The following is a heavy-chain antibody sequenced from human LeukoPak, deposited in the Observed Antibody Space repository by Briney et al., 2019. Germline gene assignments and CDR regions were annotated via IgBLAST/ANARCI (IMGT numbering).Heavy chain of an antibody. CDR3: ASHCSSTSCLDY. V-gene: IGHV3-74*01. J-gene: IGHJ4*02. Sequence: GGSLRLSCAASGFTFSSYGMHWVRQAPGKGLVWVSRINSDGSSTSYADSVKGRFTISRDNAKNTLYLQMNSLRVEDTAVYYCASHCSSTSCLDYWGQGTLVTVSS. D-gene: IGHD2-2*01. CDR2: INSDGSST. CDR1: GFTFSSYG.